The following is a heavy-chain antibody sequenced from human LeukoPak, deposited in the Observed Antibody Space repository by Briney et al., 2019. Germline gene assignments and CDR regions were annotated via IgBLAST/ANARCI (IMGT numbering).Heavy chain of an antibody. J-gene: IGHJ4*02. Sequence: GASVKVSCKASGYTFTGYYMHWVRQASGQGLEWMGWINPNSGGTNYAQKFQGRVTMTRDTSISTAYMELSRLRSDDTAVYYCARGGPYDILTGSLDYWNQGTLVTVS. CDR3: ARGGPYDILTGSLDY. D-gene: IGHD3-9*01. CDR2: INPNSGGT. V-gene: IGHV1-2*02. CDR1: GYTFTGYY.